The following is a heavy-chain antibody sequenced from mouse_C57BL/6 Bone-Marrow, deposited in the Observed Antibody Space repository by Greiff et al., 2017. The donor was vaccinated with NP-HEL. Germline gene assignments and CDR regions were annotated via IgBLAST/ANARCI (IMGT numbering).Heavy chain of an antibody. V-gene: IGHV14-4*01. J-gene: IGHJ2*01. CDR1: GFNFKDDY. CDR3: TGAQAPY. CDR2: IDPESGDT. D-gene: IGHD3-2*02. Sequence: EVHLVESGAELVRPGASVKLSCTASGFNFKDDYMHWVKQRPEQGLEWIGWIDPESGDTEYASKFQGKATITADTSSNTAYLQLSSLTSEDSAVYYCTGAQAPYWGQGTTLTVTS.